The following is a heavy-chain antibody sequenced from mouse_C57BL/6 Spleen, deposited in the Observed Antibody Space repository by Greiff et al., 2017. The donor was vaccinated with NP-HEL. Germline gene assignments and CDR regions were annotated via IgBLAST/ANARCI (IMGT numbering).Heavy chain of an antibody. D-gene: IGHD2-14*01. CDR3: ARLDRDYAMDY. Sequence: EVQLQQSGPELVKPGASVKISCKASGYSFTGYYMNWVKQSPEKSLEWIGEINPSTGGTTYNQKFKAKATLTVDKSSSTAYMQLKSLTSEDSAVYYCARLDRDYAMDYWGQGTSVTVSS. CDR1: GYSFTGYY. J-gene: IGHJ4*01. V-gene: IGHV1-42*01. CDR2: INPSTGGT.